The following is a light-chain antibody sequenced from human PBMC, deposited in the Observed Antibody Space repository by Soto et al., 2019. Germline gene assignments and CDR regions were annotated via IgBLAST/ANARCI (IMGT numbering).Light chain of an antibody. CDR1: SKDVGGYYY. J-gene: IGLJ1*01. CDR2: EVT. V-gene: IGLV2-8*01. CDR3: LSYAGNHIYV. Sequence: QSALTPPATVSGAPVQSIAIFCTGTSKDVGGYYYVSWYQHHPGKAPKLMIYEVTKRPSGVPDRFSGSKSGNTASLTVSGLQAEDEADYYCLSYAGNHIYVFGSGTKVTV.